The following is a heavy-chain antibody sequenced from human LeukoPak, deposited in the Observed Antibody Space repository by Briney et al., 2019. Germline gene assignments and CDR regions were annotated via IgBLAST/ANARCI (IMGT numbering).Heavy chain of an antibody. V-gene: IGHV4-59*01. J-gene: IGHJ3*02. CDR2: IYYSGST. Sequence: PSETLSLTCTVSGGSISYYYWSWIRHPPGKGLEWIGYIYYSGSTNYNPSLKSRVTISVDTSKNQFSLKLSSVTAADTAVYYCARDKDAFDIWGQGTMVTVSS. CDR1: GGSISYYY. CDR3: ARDKDAFDI.